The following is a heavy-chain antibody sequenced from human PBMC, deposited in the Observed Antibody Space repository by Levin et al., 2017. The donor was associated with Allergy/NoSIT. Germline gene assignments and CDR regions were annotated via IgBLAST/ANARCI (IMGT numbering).Heavy chain of an antibody. CDR3: ARGSSIADN. D-gene: IGHD2-15*01. Sequence: GESLKISCAASGFTFSSYSMNWVRQAPGKGLEWVSYISSSSSTIYYADSVKGRFTISRDNAKNSLYLQMNSLRAEDTAVYYCARGSSIADNWGQGTLVTVSS. CDR2: ISSSSSTI. V-gene: IGHV3-48*01. CDR1: GFTFSSYS. J-gene: IGHJ4*02.